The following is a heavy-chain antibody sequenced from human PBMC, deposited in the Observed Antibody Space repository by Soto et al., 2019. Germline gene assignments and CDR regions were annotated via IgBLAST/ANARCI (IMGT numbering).Heavy chain of an antibody. CDR2: ISSSGGTI. V-gene: IGHV3-48*03. CDR3: ARDGSLSSGPSFDY. J-gene: IGHJ4*02. Sequence: GGSLRLSCAASGFTFSSSEMNWVRQAPGRGLEWVSYISSSGGTIYYADSVKGRFTISRDNAKNSLYLQMNSLRVEDTAVYYCARDGSLSSGPSFDYWDQGTLVTVSS. CDR1: GFTFSSSE. D-gene: IGHD5-18*01.